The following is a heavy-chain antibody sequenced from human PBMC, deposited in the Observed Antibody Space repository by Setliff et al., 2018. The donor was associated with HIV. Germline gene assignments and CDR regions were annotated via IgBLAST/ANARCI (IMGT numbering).Heavy chain of an antibody. V-gene: IGHV3-48*01. CDR2: ISSKRTSI. J-gene: IGHJ6*03. Sequence: PGGSLRLSCETSGFTFGDFCMYRVRQAPGKGLEWISYISSKRTSIYYADSVKGRLTISRDNDRNSLYLQMNGLRAEDTAVYYCSRGPTTVTNYYYYYMDVWGKGTTVTRSS. CDR3: SRGPTTVTNYYYYYMDV. D-gene: IGHD4-17*01. CDR1: GFTFGDFC.